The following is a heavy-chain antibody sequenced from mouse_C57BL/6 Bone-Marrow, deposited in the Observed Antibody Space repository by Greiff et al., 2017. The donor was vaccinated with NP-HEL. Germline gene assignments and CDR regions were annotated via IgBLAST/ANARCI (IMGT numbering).Heavy chain of an antibody. CDR1: GFSLTSYG. D-gene: IGHD2-5*01. V-gene: IGHV2-2*01. CDR2: IWSSGST. Sequence: VQLQQSGPGLVQPSQSLSITCTVSGFSLTSYGVHWVRQSPGKGLEWLGVIWSSGSTDYHTDFLSRQSISKDNSKSQVFFKMNSLQADDTSIYYCARKDDYSNSWFAYWGQGTLVTVSA. J-gene: IGHJ3*01. CDR3: ARKDDYSNSWFAY.